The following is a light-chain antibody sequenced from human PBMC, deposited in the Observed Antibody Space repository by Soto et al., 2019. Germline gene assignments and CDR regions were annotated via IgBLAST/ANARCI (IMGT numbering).Light chain of an antibody. CDR1: QSVNSR. CDR3: QQYGSSGT. CDR2: GAS. Sequence: EIVLTQSPGTLALSPGERATLSCRASQSVNSRLAWYQHKPGQAPRLLISGASNRASGIPARFSAWGSGTDFTLTISRLEPEDFAVYYCQQYGSSGTFGQGTKVDI. J-gene: IGKJ1*01. V-gene: IGKV3-20*01.